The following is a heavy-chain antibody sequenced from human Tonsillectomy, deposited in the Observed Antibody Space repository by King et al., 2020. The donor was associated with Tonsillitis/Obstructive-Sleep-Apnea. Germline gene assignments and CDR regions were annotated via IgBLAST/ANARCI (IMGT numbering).Heavy chain of an antibody. D-gene: IGHD3-22*01. J-gene: IGHJ4*02. CDR1: GYTFTNYG. CDR3: ARDSMSHYFDSSGYYTFDY. Sequence: VQLVESGAEVKKPGASVKVSCTASGYTFTNYGISWVRQAPGQGLEWMGWISAHNGNTNYAQKLQGRVTMTTDTSTNTAYLDLRSLRSDDTAVYYCARDSMSHYFDSSGYYTFDYWGQGTLVTVSS. CDR2: ISAHNGNT. V-gene: IGHV1-18*01.